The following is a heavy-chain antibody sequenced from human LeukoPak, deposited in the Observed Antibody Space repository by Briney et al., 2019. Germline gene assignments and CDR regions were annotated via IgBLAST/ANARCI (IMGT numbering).Heavy chain of an antibody. J-gene: IGHJ4*02. CDR1: GYTFTIYG. V-gene: IGHV1-18*04. CDR2: ISAYNGNT. CDR3: ARDGDYDILTGLDY. Sequence: GASVKLSFKASGYTFTIYGIGWVRQAPGQGLEWMGWISAYNGNTNYAQKLQGRVTMTTDTSTSTAYMELRSLRSDDTAVYYCARDGDYDILTGLDYWGQGTLVTVSS. D-gene: IGHD3-9*01.